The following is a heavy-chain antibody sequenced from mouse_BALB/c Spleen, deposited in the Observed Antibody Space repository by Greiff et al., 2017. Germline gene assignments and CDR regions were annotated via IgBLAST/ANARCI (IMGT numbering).Heavy chain of an antibody. CDR2: ISSGGSYT. Sequence: EVKLMESGGGLVKPGGSLKLSCAASGFTFSSYAMSWVRQTPEKRLEWVATISSGGSYTYYPDSVKGRFTISRDNAKNTLYLQMSSLRSEDTAMYYCARLGITTVGRDYFDYWGQGTTLTVSS. D-gene: IGHD1-1*01. J-gene: IGHJ2*01. V-gene: IGHV5-9-3*01. CDR1: GFTFSSYA. CDR3: ARLGITTVGRDYFDY.